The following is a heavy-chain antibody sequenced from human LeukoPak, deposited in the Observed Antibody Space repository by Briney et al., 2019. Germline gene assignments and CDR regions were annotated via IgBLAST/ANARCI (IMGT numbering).Heavy chain of an antibody. CDR2: IYSGGST. CDR1: GLSVSINY. D-gene: IGHD6-19*01. J-gene: IGHJ4*02. CDR3: ARDVYSSGWYGGFDC. Sequence: QSGRSLRLSCVASGLSVSINYVSGVRQAPGRGLEWGSGIYSGGSTYYGDSVKGRFTISRDNSKNTLYLQMNSLRPEDTAVYYCARDVYSSGWYGGFDCWGQGTLVTVSS. V-gene: IGHV3-53*05.